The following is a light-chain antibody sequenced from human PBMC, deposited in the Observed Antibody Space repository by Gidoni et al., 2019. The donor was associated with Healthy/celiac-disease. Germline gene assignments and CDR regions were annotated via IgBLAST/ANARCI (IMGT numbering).Light chain of an antibody. CDR3: QQRSNWPPIT. CDR2: DAS. V-gene: IGKV3-11*01. CDR1: QSVSSY. J-gene: IGKJ5*01. Sequence: IVLTQSPATLSLSPGERATLSCRASQSVSSYLAWYQQKPGQAPRLLIYDASNRATGIPARFSGSGSGTDVTLTISSLEPEDFAVYYCQQRSNWPPITFGQXTRLEIK.